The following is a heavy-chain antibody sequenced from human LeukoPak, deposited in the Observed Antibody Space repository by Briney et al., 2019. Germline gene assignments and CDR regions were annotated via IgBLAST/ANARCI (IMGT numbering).Heavy chain of an antibody. D-gene: IGHD2-15*01. J-gene: IGHJ6*02. CDR3: AKNLYCGGGSCYPSALGMDV. Sequence: PGGSLRLSCAASGFTFSSYAMSWVRQAPGKGLEWGSSISGSGNRTYYADSVKGRFTISRDNSKNTLFLQMNSLRAEDTAVYYCAKNLYCGGGSCYPSALGMDVWGQGTTVTVSS. V-gene: IGHV3-23*01. CDR2: ISGSGNRT. CDR1: GFTFSSYA.